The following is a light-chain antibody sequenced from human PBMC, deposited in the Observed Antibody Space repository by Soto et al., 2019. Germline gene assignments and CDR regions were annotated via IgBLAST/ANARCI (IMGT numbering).Light chain of an antibody. Sequence: EIVMTQSPATLSVSPGERATLSCRASQSVSSNLAWYQHKPGQAPRLLIYGASTRATGIPARFSASGSGTEFSLTISSLQSEDFAVYYCQQYNNWPPKQYTFGQGTKLELK. CDR3: QQYNNWPPKQYT. J-gene: IGKJ2*01. V-gene: IGKV3-15*01. CDR1: QSVSSN. CDR2: GAS.